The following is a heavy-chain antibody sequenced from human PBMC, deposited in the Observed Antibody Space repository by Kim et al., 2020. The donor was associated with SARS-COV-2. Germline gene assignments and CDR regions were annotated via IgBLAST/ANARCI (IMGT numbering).Heavy chain of an antibody. CDR2: IYYSGST. Sequence: SETLSLTCTVSGGSISSSSYYWGWIRQPPGKGLEWIGSIYYSGSTYYNPSLKSRVTISVDTSKNQFSLKLSSVTAADTAVYYCARRRFFGGWFDPWGQGTLVTVSS. CDR1: GGSISSSSYY. J-gene: IGHJ5*02. D-gene: IGHD3-10*01. CDR3: ARRRFFGGWFDP. V-gene: IGHV4-39*01.